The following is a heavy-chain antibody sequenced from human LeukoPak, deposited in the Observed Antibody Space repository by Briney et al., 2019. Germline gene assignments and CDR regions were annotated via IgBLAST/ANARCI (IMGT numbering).Heavy chain of an antibody. V-gene: IGHV3-23*01. CDR1: GFTFSSYA. D-gene: IGHD6-13*01. Sequence: GGSLRLSCAASGFTFSSYAMSWVRQAPGKGLEWVSAISGSGGSTYYADSVKGRFTISRGNSKNTLYLQMNSLRAEDTAVYYCAKAGIAAAGTHFLIRYYYYYMDVWGKGTTVTVSS. CDR3: AKAGIAAAGTHFLIRYYYYYMDV. J-gene: IGHJ6*03. CDR2: ISGSGGST.